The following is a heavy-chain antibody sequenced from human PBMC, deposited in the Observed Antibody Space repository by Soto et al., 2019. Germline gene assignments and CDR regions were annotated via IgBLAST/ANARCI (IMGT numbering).Heavy chain of an antibody. D-gene: IGHD3-9*01. Sequence: GWSLRLSCAASGFTFSSYGMHWVRQAPGKGLEWVAFIWYDGSNKYYADSVKGRFTISRDNSKNTLYLQMNSLRAEDTAVYYCARDKDDILTGYYYFDYWGQGNLVTVS. CDR3: ARDKDDILTGYYYFDY. CDR1: GFTFSSYG. V-gene: IGHV3-33*01. J-gene: IGHJ4*02. CDR2: IWYDGSNK.